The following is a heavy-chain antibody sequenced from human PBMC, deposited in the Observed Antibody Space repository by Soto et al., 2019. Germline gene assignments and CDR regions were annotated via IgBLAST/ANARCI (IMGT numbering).Heavy chain of an antibody. V-gene: IGHV3-30*18. J-gene: IGHJ4*02. CDR3: AKDQVIQLWPRLGIGY. D-gene: IGHD5-18*01. CDR2: ISYDGSNK. CDR1: GFTFSSYG. Sequence: GGSLRLSCAASGFTFSSYGMHWVRQAPGKGLEWVAVISYDGSNKYYADSVKGRFTISRDNSKNTLYLQMNSLRAEDTAVYYCAKDQVIQLWPRLGIGYWGQGNLVTVSS.